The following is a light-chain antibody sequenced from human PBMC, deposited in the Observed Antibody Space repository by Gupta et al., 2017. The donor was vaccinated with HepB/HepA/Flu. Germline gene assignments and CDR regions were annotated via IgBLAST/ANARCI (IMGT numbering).Light chain of an antibody. V-gene: IGKV3-20*01. CDR1: QTVSGNY. Sequence: IVLTRSPDTLSLSPGESATVHFGASQTVSGNYLAWYQHKPGQAPRLLIYDTSSRATGIPERFGGNGSGTDFTLSISSLEPGDFAVYYCQQCDSSPRTFGQGTKVEI. J-gene: IGKJ1*01. CDR3: QQCDSSPRT. CDR2: DTS.